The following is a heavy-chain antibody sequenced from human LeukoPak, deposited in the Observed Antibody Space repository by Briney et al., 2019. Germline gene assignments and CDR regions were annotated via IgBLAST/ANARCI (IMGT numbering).Heavy chain of an antibody. V-gene: IGHV3-48*03. CDR2: ISDSGRST. D-gene: IGHD6-6*01. Sequence: PGGSLRLSCAVSGLTFSNFKMNWVRQAPGKGLEWVSYISDSGRSTFYADSVKGRFTISRDNAKNSLYLQMSSLRAEDTAVYYCARGSAREIYYYYYYYMDVWGKGTTVTVSS. CDR3: ARGSAREIYYYYYYYMDV. CDR1: GLTFSNFK. J-gene: IGHJ6*03.